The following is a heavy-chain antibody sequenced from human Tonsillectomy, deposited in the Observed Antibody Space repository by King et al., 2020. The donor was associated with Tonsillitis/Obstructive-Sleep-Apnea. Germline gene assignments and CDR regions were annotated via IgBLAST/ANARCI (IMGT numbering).Heavy chain of an antibody. J-gene: IGHJ4*02. CDR1: GGSVSSGSFY. Sequence: VQLQESGPGLVKPSETLSLTCTVSGGSVSSGSFYWSWIRQPPGKGLEWIGYIYFSGSTNCNPSLKSRVTISVDTSKNHFSLKLSSVTAADTAVYYCAAQTLDFWSGNYYFDYWGQGTLVTVSS. V-gene: IGHV4-61*03. CDR3: AAQTLDFWSGNYYFDY. CDR2: IYFSGST. D-gene: IGHD3-3*01.